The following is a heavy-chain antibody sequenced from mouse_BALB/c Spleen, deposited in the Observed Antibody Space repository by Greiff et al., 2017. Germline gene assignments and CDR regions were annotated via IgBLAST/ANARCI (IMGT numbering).Heavy chain of an antibody. D-gene: IGHD1-1*01. V-gene: IGHV2-9*02. CDR1: GFSLTSYG. CDR2: IWAGGST. CDR3: AREWTTASFAY. J-gene: IGHJ3*01. Sequence: QVQLKESGPGLVAPSQSLSITCTVSGFSLTSYGVHWVRQPPGKGLEWLGVIWAGGSTNYNSALMSRLSISKDNSKSQVFLKMNSLQTDDIAMYYCAREWTTASFAYWGQGTLVTVSA.